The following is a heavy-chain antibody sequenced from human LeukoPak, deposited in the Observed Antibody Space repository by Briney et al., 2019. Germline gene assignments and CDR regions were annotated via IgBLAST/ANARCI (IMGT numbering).Heavy chain of an antibody. D-gene: IGHD2-8*02. J-gene: IGHJ4*02. CDR3: ARVYCTGGMCYTGLDY. V-gene: IGHV3-48*02. CDR2: ISGSSGSI. CDR1: GFTFRTYG. Sequence: GGSQRLSCAASGFTFRTYGMNWVRQPPGSGLEWVSYISGSSGSIYDADSVKGRFTISRDNAKNSLYLQMNSLRDEDTAFYYCARVYCTGGMCYTGLDYWGQGTLVTVSS.